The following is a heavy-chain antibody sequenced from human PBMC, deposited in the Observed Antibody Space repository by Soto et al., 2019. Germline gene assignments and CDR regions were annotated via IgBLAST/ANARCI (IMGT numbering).Heavy chain of an antibody. V-gene: IGHV3-21*01. CDR2: ISSSSSYI. Sequence: PGGSLRLSCAASGFTFSSYSMNWVRQAPGKGLEWVSSISSSSSYIYYADSVKGRFTISRDNAKNSLYLQMNSLRAEDTAVYYCARPGYSGYDDPSYYFDYWGQGTLVTVSS. CDR1: GFTFSSYS. CDR3: ARPGYSGYDDPSYYFDY. J-gene: IGHJ4*02. D-gene: IGHD5-12*01.